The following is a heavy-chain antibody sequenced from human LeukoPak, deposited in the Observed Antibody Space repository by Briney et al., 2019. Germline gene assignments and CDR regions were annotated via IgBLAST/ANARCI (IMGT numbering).Heavy chain of an antibody. J-gene: IGHJ5*02. Sequence: GESLKISCKGSGYSFTSYWIGWVRQMPGKGLEWMGIIYPGDSDTRYRPSFQGQVTISADKSISTAYLQWSSLKASDTAMYYCARQGYYGSGSYQGDYNWFDPWGQGTLVTVSS. V-gene: IGHV5-51*01. CDR1: GYSFTSYW. D-gene: IGHD3-10*01. CDR2: IYPGDSDT. CDR3: ARQGYYGSGSYQGDYNWFDP.